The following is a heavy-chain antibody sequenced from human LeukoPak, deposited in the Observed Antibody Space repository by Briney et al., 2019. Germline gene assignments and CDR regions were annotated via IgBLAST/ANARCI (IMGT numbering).Heavy chain of an antibody. D-gene: IGHD5-24*01. CDR3: ARDQPRIKQFSQYYMDV. V-gene: IGHV1-46*01. J-gene: IGHJ6*03. Sequence: ASVKVSCKTSGYTFTSYFMHWVRQAPGQGLEWMEIINPSGGSTSYAQKIQGRVTMTRDTSTSTVYMELSSLRSEDTAVYYCARDQPRIKQFSQYYMDVWGKGTTVTVSS. CDR2: INPSGGST. CDR1: GYTFTSYF.